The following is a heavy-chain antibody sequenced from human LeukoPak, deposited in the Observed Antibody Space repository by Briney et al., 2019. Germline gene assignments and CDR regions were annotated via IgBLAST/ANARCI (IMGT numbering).Heavy chain of an antibody. V-gene: IGHV4-59*08. CDR1: GGSISSYY. D-gene: IGHD3-22*01. Sequence: TSETLSLTCTVSGGSISSYYWSWIRQPPGKGLEWIGYIYYSGSTNYNPSLKSRVTISVDTSKNQFSLKLSSVTAADTAVYYCARGGGSGYYYGWGQGTLVTVSS. CDR3: ARGGGSGYYYG. CDR2: IYYSGST. J-gene: IGHJ4*02.